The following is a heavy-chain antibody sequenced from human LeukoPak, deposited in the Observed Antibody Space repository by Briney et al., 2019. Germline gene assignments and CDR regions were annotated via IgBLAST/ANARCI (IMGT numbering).Heavy chain of an antibody. CDR3: ATFPGIAAAGLSGHDYYFDY. CDR1: GFTFSSYA. D-gene: IGHD6-13*01. V-gene: IGHV3-23*01. Sequence: GGSLRLSCAASGFTFSSYAMSWVRQAPGKGLEWVSAISGSGGSTYDADSVKGRFTISRDNSKNTLYLQMNSLRAEDTAVYYCATFPGIAAAGLSGHDYYFDYWGQGTLVTVSS. J-gene: IGHJ4*02. CDR2: ISGSGGST.